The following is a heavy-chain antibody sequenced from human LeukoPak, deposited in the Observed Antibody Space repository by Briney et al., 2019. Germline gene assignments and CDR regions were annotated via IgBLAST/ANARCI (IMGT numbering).Heavy chain of an antibody. J-gene: IGHJ4*02. CDR2: IFYSGST. Sequence: PSETLSLTCTVSGGSISSYYWSWIRQPPGKGLEWIGFIFYSGSTNYNPSVKSRVTISVDTSKNQFSLKLRSVTAADTAVYYCAREDGYNSPYYFDYWGQGTLVTVPS. V-gene: IGHV4-59*01. D-gene: IGHD5-24*01. CDR1: GGSISSYY. CDR3: AREDGYNSPYYFDY.